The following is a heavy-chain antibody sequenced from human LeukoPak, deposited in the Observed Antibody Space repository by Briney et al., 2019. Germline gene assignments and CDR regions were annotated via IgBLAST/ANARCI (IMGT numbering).Heavy chain of an antibody. J-gene: IGHJ6*03. V-gene: IGHV4-59*01. D-gene: IGHD3-22*01. CDR1: GGSISSYY. CDR3: TRGSIAYYYMDV. Sequence: SETLSLTCTVSGGSISSYYWSWIRQPPGKGLEWIGYIYDSGSTNYNPSLKSRVTISVDTSKNQFSLKLSSVTAADTAVYYCTRGSIAYYYMDVWGKGTTVTISS. CDR2: IYDSGST.